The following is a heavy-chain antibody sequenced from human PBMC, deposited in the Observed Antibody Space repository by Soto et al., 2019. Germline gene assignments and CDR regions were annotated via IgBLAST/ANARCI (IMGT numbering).Heavy chain of an antibody. CDR3: ARRPASRWFDP. CDR2: INHSGST. CDR1: GGSFSGYY. J-gene: IGHJ5*02. Sequence: QVQLRQWGAGLLKPSETLSLTCAVYGGSFSGYYWSWIRQPPGKGLEWIGEINHSGSTSYNPSLKSRVTISVDTSKNQFSLKLSSVTAADTAVYYCARRPASRWFDPWGQGTLVTVSS. V-gene: IGHV4-34*01.